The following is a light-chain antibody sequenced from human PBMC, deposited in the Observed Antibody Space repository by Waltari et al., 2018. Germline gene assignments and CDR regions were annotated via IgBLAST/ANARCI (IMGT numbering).Light chain of an antibody. CDR2: GAD. CDR3: QQSYSSPYT. CDR1: QRIGNF. V-gene: IGKV1-39*01. J-gene: IGKJ2*01. Sequence: DIQMTQSPSSLSTSVGDRGTITCRASQRIGNFLNWYQHKPGKAPDLLIYGADSLQSGVPSRFSGSGSGTDFTLTISSPQPEDFATYFCQQSYSSPYTFGQGTKLEIK.